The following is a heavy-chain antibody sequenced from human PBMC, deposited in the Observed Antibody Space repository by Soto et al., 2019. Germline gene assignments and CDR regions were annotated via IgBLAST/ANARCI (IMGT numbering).Heavy chain of an antibody. D-gene: IGHD1-26*01. V-gene: IGHV3-73*01. CDR3: ARIYSDALDI. CDR2: IRSKGNNYAT. Sequence: AGSLKLSSAASGLTFSASPIHWVRQASGKGLEWVGRIRSKGNNYATAYAASVKGRFTISRDDSKKTAYLQLNSLKAEDTAIYYCARIYSDALDIWGQGTMVTVSS. J-gene: IGHJ3*02. CDR1: GLTFSASP.